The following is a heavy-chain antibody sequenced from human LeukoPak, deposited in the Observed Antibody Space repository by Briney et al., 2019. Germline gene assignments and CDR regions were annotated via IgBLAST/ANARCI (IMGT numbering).Heavy chain of an antibody. CDR1: GFTFSSYA. Sequence: GGSLRLSCAASGFTFSSYAMSWVRQAPGKGLEWVSAISGSGGSTYYADSVKGRFTISRDNSKNTLYLQMNSLRAEDTAVYYCAKSGSSGSYLGGYFDYWGQGTLVTVSS. J-gene: IGHJ4*02. V-gene: IGHV3-23*01. CDR2: ISGSGGST. CDR3: AKSGSSGSYLGGYFDY. D-gene: IGHD1-26*01.